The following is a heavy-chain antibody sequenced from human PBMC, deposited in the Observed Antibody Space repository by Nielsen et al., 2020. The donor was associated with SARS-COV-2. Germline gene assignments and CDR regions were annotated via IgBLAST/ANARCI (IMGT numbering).Heavy chain of an antibody. V-gene: IGHV4-39*07. Sequence: SETLSLTCTVSGDSISSSDYYWGWIRQPPGKGLEWIGSIYESGSTYYNPSLKSRVTISVDTSKNQFSLQLNSVTPEDTAVYYCARIVRRIIAVAGEEWNYFDYWGQGTLVTVSS. CDR1: GDSISSSDYY. CDR2: IYESGST. D-gene: IGHD6-19*01. CDR3: ARIVRRIIAVAGEEWNYFDY. J-gene: IGHJ4*02.